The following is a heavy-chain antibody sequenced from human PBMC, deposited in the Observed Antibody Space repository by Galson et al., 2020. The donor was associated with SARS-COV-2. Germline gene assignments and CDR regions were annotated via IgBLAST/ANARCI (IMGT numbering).Heavy chain of an antibody. V-gene: IGHV4-59*01. Sequence: SETLSLTCTVSGGSTRNYYWSWIRQPPGKGLEWIAYIYDSGSTDYNPSLKSRVTISVETSKNQFSLKLTSVTPADTAVYYCARGSWYFDLWGRGTLVTVSS. CDR2: IYDSGST. CDR1: GGSTRNYY. J-gene: IGHJ2*01. CDR3: ARGSWYFDL.